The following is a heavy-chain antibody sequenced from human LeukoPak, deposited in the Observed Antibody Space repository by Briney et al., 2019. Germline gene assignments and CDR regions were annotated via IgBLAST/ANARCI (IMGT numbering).Heavy chain of an antibody. CDR1: GFTFSSYS. J-gene: IGHJ4*02. CDR3: AREGSGGGDYFDY. V-gene: IGHV3-48*04. Sequence: PGGSLRLSCAASGFTFSSYSMNWVRQAPGKGLEWVSYISSSSGTIYYADSVKGRFTISRDNAKNSLYLQMNSLRAEDTAVYYCAREGSGGGDYFDYWGQGTLVTVSS. D-gene: IGHD3-16*01. CDR2: ISSSSGTI.